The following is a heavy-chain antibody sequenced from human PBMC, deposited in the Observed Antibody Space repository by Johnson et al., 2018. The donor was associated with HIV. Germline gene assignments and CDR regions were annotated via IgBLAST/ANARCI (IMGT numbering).Heavy chain of an antibody. CDR1: GFTFSSYG. Sequence: QVQLVESGGGLVQPGRSLRLSCAASGFTFSSYGMHWVRQAPGKGLEWVAVISYDGSNKYYADSVKGRFTISRDNSRNTLFLQMNSLRAEDTGVYYCVRRFYDSSAFDIWGQGTLVTVS. V-gene: IGHV3-30*03. CDR3: VRRFYDSSAFDI. D-gene: IGHD3-22*01. J-gene: IGHJ3*02. CDR2: ISYDGSNK.